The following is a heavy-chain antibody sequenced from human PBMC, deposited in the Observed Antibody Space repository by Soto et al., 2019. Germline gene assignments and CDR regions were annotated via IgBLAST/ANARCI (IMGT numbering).Heavy chain of an antibody. J-gene: IGHJ6*02. Sequence: QVQLRESGPGLVMPSQTLSLTCTVSGDSISSGNKYWSWIRQPPGKGLEWIGYIFSSGTTYYNPSLKSRLTMSLDTSENQFSLKLNSLTDADTAVYYCASVPSPFDYYSAMDVWGQGTTVTVSS. V-gene: IGHV4-30-4*01. CDR2: IFSSGTT. CDR1: GDSISSGNKY. CDR3: ASVPSPFDYYSAMDV. D-gene: IGHD3-16*01.